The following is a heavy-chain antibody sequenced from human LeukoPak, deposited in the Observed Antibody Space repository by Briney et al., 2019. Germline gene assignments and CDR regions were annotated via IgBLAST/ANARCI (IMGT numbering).Heavy chain of an antibody. V-gene: IGHV3-11*04. J-gene: IGHJ6*03. Sequence: GGSLRLSCAASGFTFSDYYMSWIRQAPGKGLEWVSYISSSGSTIYYADSVKGRFTISRDNAKNSLYLQMNSLRAEDTAVYYCARDRGGYSSSWYHTWGIYYYYMDVWGKGTTVTVSS. D-gene: IGHD6-13*01. CDR3: ARDRGGYSSSWYHTWGIYYYYMDV. CDR1: GFTFSDYY. CDR2: ISSSGSTI.